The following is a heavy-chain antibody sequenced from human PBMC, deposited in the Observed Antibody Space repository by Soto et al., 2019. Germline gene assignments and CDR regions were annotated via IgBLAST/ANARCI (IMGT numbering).Heavy chain of an antibody. D-gene: IGHD2-8*01. Sequence: QVQLVQSGAEVKKPGSSVKVSCKASGGTFSSYTISWVRQAPGQGLEWMGRIIPILGIANYAQKFQGRVTVNAGKSTSTGYKELGRLGTEETAVYFWGRGEGGRSVLKVYATDPFYHYLLGRWGKRTTVTVPS. V-gene: IGHV1-69*02. CDR1: GGTFSSYT. J-gene: IGHJ6*04. CDR3: GRGEGGRSVLKVYATDPFYHYLLGR. CDR2: IIPILGIA.